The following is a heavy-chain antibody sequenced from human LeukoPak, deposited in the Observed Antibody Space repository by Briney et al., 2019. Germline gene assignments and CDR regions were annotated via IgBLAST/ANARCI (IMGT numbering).Heavy chain of an antibody. D-gene: IGHD4-23*01. J-gene: IGHJ4*02. Sequence: PGGSLRLSCAASGFTFSSYGMHWVRQAPGKGLEWVAVISYDGSNKYYADSVKGRFTISRDNSKNTLYLQMNSLRAEDTAVYYCAREHDYGDNALGYWGQGTLVTVSS. CDR1: GFTFSSYG. V-gene: IGHV3-30*03. CDR3: AREHDYGDNALGY. CDR2: ISYDGSNK.